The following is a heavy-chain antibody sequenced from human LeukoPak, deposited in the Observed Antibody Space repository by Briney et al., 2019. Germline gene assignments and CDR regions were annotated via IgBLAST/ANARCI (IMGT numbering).Heavy chain of an antibody. CDR1: GNTFTGHY. CDR3: ARPSRYSYGPDY. V-gene: IGHV1-2*02. Sequence: ASVKVSCKASGNTFTGHYMHWVRQAPGQGLEWMGWINPNSGGTNYAQKFQGRVTMTRDTSISTAYMELSRLRSDDTAVYYCARPSRYSYGPDYWGQGTLVTVSS. J-gene: IGHJ4*02. CDR2: INPNSGGT. D-gene: IGHD5-18*01.